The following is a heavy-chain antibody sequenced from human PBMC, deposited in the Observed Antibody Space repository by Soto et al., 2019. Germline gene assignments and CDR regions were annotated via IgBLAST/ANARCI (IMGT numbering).Heavy chain of an antibody. V-gene: IGHV3-48*02. D-gene: IGHD2-2*01. CDR3: ARERPYCSGTSCLYYGMDV. Sequence: GGSLRLSCAASGFTFSTYCMNCVRQAPGKGLEWVSYISGSSSTIYYADSVKGRFTISRDNAKNSLYLQMDSLRDEDTAVYYCARERPYCSGTSCLYYGMDVWGQGTTVTVSS. J-gene: IGHJ6*02. CDR1: GFTFSTYC. CDR2: ISGSSSTI.